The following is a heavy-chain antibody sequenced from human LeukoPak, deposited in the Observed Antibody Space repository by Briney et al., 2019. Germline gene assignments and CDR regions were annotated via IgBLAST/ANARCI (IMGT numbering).Heavy chain of an antibody. CDR2: ISAYNGNT. CDR3: ARVGAYGDYRTYYCGVDV. J-gene: IGHJ6*02. Sequence: GASVKVSCKASGYTFTSYGISWVRQAPGQGLEWMGWISAYNGNTNYAQELQGRVTMTTDTSTSTAYMELRSLRSDDTAVYYCARVGAYGDYRTYYCGVDVWGQGTTVTVSS. D-gene: IGHD4-17*01. CDR1: GYTFTSYG. V-gene: IGHV1-18*01.